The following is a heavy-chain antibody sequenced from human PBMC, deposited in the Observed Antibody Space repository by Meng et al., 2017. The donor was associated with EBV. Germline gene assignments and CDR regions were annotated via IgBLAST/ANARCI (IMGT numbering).Heavy chain of an antibody. Sequence: QVQLGQSAAEVKKPGSSVKVSCNTSGGSFRYNAISWVRQAPGQGLEWLGGFLPRLGAPNYAQKFHGRVKITADESTSTHYMDLSSLRSEDTAIYYCASESGRGYTPDYWGQGTLVTVSS. CDR1: GGSFRYNA. CDR2: FLPRLGAP. CDR3: ASESGRGYTPDY. V-gene: IGHV1-69*01. J-gene: IGHJ4*02. D-gene: IGHD3-10*01.